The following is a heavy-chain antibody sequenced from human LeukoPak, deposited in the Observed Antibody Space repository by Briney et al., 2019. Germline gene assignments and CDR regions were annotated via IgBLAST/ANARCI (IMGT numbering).Heavy chain of an antibody. CDR2: ISWNSGSI. V-gene: IGHV3-9*01. CDR1: GFTFDDYA. J-gene: IGHJ4*02. Sequence: PGGSLRLSCAASGFTFDDYAMHWVRQAPGKGLEWVSGISWNSGSIGYADSVKGRFTISRDNAKNSLYLQMNSLRAEDTALYYCAKFGVGATDYWGQGTLVTVSS. CDR3: AKFGVGATDY. D-gene: IGHD1-26*01.